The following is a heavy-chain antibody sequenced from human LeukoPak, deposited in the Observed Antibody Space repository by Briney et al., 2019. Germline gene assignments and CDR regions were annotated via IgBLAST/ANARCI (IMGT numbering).Heavy chain of an antibody. V-gene: IGHV4-34*01. CDR1: GGSFSGYY. CDR2: INHSGST. J-gene: IGHJ4*02. D-gene: IGHD3-10*01. CDR3: ARGAPMVRGVMDY. Sequence: SKTLSLTCAVYGGSFSGYYLSWIRQPPGKGLEWIGEINHSGSTNYSPSLKSRVTISVDTSKNQFSLKLSSVTAADTAVYYCARGAPMVRGVMDYWGQGTLVTVSS.